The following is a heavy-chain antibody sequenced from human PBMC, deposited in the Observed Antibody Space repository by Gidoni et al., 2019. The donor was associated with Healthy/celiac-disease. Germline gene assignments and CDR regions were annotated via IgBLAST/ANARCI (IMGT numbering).Heavy chain of an antibody. CDR1: GGSFSGYY. Sequence: QVQLQQWGAGLLKPSETLSLTCAVYGGSFSGYYWSWIRQPPGKGLEWIGEINHSGSTNYNPSLKSRVTISVDTSKNQFSLKLSSVTAADTAVYYCASGDVAVRAFDIWGQGTMVTVSS. D-gene: IGHD6-19*01. CDR3: ASGDVAVRAFDI. CDR2: INHSGST. J-gene: IGHJ3*02. V-gene: IGHV4-34*01.